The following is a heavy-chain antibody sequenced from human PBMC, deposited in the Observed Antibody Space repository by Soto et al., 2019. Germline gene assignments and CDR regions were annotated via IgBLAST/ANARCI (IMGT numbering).Heavy chain of an antibody. V-gene: IGHV1-3*01. Sequence: ASVKVSCKASGYTFTRYTMNWVRQAPGQRLEWMGWINPDNGNTKSSQKFQDRVIITRDTSASTAYMDLSSLRSEDAAVYYCARGIATGQLDPWGQGTLVTVSS. CDR2: INPDNGNT. J-gene: IGHJ5*02. CDR1: GYTFTRYT. CDR3: ARGIATGQLDP. D-gene: IGHD2-15*01.